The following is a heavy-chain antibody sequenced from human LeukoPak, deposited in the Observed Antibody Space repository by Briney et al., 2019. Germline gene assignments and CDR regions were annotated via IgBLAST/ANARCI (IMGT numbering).Heavy chain of an antibody. CDR1: GFTFSIYA. J-gene: IGHJ6*04. CDR3: AELGITMIGGV. V-gene: IGHV3-23*01. D-gene: IGHD3-10*02. Sequence: GGSLRLSCAASGFTFSIYAMTWVRQAPGKGLEWVSTISGSGGSTYYADSVKGRFTISRDNSKNTLYLQMNSLRAEDTAVYYCAELGITMIGGVWGKGTTVTISS. CDR2: ISGSGGST.